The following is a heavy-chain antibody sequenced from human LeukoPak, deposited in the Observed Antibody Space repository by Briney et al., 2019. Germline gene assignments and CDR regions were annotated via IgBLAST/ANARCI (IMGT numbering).Heavy chain of an antibody. CDR1: GYTFTSYG. CDR2: ISAYNGNT. J-gene: IGHJ5*02. Sequence: ASVKVSCKASGYTFTSYGISWVRQAPGQGLEWMGWISAYNGNTNYAQKLQGRVTMTTDTSTSTDYMELRSLRSDDTAVYYWARDHGAAPCDPWGQGTLVTVSS. D-gene: IGHD6-13*01. V-gene: IGHV1-18*01. CDR3: ARDHGAAPCDP.